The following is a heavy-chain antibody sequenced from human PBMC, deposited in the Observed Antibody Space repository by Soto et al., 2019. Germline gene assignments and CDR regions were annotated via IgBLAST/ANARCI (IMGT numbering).Heavy chain of an antibody. CDR3: AREYSGSYFDY. D-gene: IGHD1-26*01. CDR2: IYYRGST. CDR1: GGSISSYY. J-gene: IGHJ4*02. Sequence: QVQLQESGPGLVKSSETLSLTCTVSGGSISSYYWSWIRQPPGKGLEWIGYIYYRGSTNHNPSLKSRVTISVDTSKNQFSLKLSSVTAADTAVYYCAREYSGSYFDYWGKGTLVTVSS. V-gene: IGHV4-59*01.